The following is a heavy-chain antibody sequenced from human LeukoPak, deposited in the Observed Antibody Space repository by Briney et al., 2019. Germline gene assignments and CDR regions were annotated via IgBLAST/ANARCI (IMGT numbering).Heavy chain of an antibody. D-gene: IGHD5-18*01. CDR3: VRDLPQTGYSYDY. V-gene: IGHV3-74*01. CDR2: IDHDGSGT. CDR1: GFTFKNYW. J-gene: IGHJ4*02. Sequence: GGSLRLSCAASGFTFKNYWMHWVRHAPGTGLVWVSRIDHDGSGTSYADSVKGRFTVSRGNAKSTLYLQMNTLRAEDTAVYYCVRDLPQTGYSYDYWGQGTLVTVSS.